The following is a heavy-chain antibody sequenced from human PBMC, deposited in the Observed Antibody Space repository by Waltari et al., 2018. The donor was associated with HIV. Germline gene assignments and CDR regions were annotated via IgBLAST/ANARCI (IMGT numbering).Heavy chain of an antibody. Sequence: QVQLVQSGAEVKKPGTSGKGSCKASRYPFTGYHMHWVRQAPGQGLEWMGWINPNSGGTKYAQKFQDRVTMTRDTSISTAYMELSRLRSDDTAVYYCARSITMIVVLIAWGYGMDVWGQGTTVTVSS. D-gene: IGHD3-22*01. V-gene: IGHV1-2*02. J-gene: IGHJ6*02. CDR3: ARSITMIVVLIAWGYGMDV. CDR2: INPNSGGT. CDR1: RYPFTGYH.